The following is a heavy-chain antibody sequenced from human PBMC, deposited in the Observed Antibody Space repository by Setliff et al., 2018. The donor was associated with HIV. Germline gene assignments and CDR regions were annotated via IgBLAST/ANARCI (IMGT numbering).Heavy chain of an antibody. V-gene: IGHV4-4*07. CDR1: GGSISRYY. J-gene: IGHJ4*02. CDR3: ARDNYYDSSGIDY. Sequence: KPSETLSLTCTVSGGSISRYYWSWIQQPAGKGLEWIGRIYPSGNINYNPSLKSRLTMSIDTSKNQFSLKLSSVTATDTAVYYCARDNYYDSSGIDYWGQGTLVTVSS. CDR2: IYPSGNI. D-gene: IGHD3-22*01.